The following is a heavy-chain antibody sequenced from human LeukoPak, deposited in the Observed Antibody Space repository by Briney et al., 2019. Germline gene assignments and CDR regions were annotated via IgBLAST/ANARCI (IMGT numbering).Heavy chain of an antibody. J-gene: IGHJ4*02. Sequence: GGSLRLSCSVSGFTFSTYVMHRVRQAPGKGLEYVSAISSNGDNTYYADSVKGRFTISRDNSKNTVYLHMSSLKPEDTAVYYCARDLGSYGWGNHFDYWGQGTLVTVSS. CDR2: ISSNGDNT. CDR1: GFTFSTYV. D-gene: IGHD3-16*01. CDR3: ARDLGSYGWGNHFDY. V-gene: IGHV3-64*04.